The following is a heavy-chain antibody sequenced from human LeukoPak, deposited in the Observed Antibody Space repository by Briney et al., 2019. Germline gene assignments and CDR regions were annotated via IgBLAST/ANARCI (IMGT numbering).Heavy chain of an antibody. CDR2: INPSGGST. D-gene: IGHD2-8*01. V-gene: IGHV1-46*01. Sequence: ASVKVSCKASGYNFISYYMHWVRQAPGQGLEWMGIINPSGGSTSYAQKFQDRVTMTRDTSTSTVYMELSSLKSEDTAVYYCAREDVVLVDAVRYFYYGMDVWGQGTTVTVSS. CDR1: GYNFISYY. CDR3: AREDVVLVDAVRYFYYGMDV. J-gene: IGHJ6*02.